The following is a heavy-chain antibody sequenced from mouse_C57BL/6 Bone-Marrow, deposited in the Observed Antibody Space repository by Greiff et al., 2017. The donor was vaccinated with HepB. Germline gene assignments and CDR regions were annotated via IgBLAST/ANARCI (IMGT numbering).Heavy chain of an antibody. V-gene: IGHV5-17*01. Sequence: EVKVVESGGGLVKPGGSLKLSCAASGFTFSDYGMHWVRQAPEKGLEWVAYISSGSSTIYYADTVKGRFTISRDNAKNTLFLQMTSLRSEDTAMYYCARDGLDYYGSVMDYCGQGTSVTVSS. J-gene: IGHJ4*01. CDR2: ISSGSSTI. CDR1: GFTFSDYG. D-gene: IGHD1-1*01. CDR3: ARDGLDYYGSVMDY.